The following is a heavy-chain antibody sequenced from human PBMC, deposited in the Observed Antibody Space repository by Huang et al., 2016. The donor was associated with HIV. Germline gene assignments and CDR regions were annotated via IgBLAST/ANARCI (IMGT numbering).Heavy chain of an antibody. J-gene: IGHJ4*02. V-gene: IGHV3-74*01. Sequence: EVQLVESGGGLVQPGGSLRLSCAASGFSISSYWMHWVGQAPGKGLGGVARINSDGSSTSYADSVKGRFTIARDNAKNTLYLQMNSLRAEDTAVYYCARDPRIQSWLNFFDYWGQGTLVSVSS. D-gene: IGHD3-22*01. CDR3: ARDPRIQSWLNFFDY. CDR1: GFSISSYW. CDR2: INSDGSST.